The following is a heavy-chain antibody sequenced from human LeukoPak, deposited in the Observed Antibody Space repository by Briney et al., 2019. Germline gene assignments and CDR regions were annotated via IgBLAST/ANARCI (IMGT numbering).Heavy chain of an antibody. D-gene: IGHD1-1*01. Sequence: PGGSLRLSCAASGFTVSSNYMSWVRQAPGKGLEWVSTISNAGSGTYYADFVKGRFTIARDNSKNTLYLQMNSLRAEHTALYYCAKLTGQDGVRDGYETWGQGTMVTVSS. J-gene: IGHJ3*02. V-gene: IGHV3-53*01. CDR2: ISNAGSGT. CDR3: AKLTGQDGVRDGYET. CDR1: GFTVSSNY.